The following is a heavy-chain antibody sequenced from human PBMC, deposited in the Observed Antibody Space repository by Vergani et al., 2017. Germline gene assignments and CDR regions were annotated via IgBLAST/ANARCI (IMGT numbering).Heavy chain of an antibody. V-gene: IGHV3-33*08. CDR2: ISSDGSNK. CDR1: GLMFNNYG. J-gene: IGHJ4*02. D-gene: IGHD5-12*01. Sequence: QVQLVESGGGVVQPGRSLRLSCETSGLMFNNYGMHWVRQAPGKGLEWVAVISSDGSNKHYADSVKGRFTISRDNSQNTLHLQMNSLRADDTAVYYCTKGSRVYTGYFFDYWGQGTLATVSS. CDR3: TKGSRVYTGYFFDY.